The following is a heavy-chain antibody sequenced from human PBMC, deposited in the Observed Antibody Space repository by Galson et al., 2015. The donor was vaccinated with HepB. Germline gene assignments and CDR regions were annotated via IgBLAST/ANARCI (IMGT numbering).Heavy chain of an antibody. CDR2: ISYDGSNK. D-gene: IGHD6-6*01. J-gene: IGHJ6*02. V-gene: IGHV3-30-3*01. CDR3: AREYSSSSIPSGGMDV. Sequence: SLRLSCAASGSTFRSYAMHWVRQAPGKGLEWVAVISYDGSNKYYADSVKGRFTISRDNSKNTLYLQMNSLRAEYTAVYYCAREYSSSSIPSGGMDVWGQGTTVTVSS. CDR1: GSTFRSYA.